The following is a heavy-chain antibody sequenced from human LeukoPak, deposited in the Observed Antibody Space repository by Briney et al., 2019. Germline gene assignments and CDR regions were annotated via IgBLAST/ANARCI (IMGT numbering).Heavy chain of an antibody. J-gene: IGHJ2*01. Sequence: SQTLSLTCTVSGGSISSGDYYWSWIRQPPGKGLEWIGYIYYSGSTYYNPSLKSRVTISVDTSKNQFSLKLSSVTAADTAVYYCASPSPTVTRRVDWYFDLWGRGTLVTVSS. CDR3: ASPSPTVTRRVDWYFDL. CDR1: GGSISSGDYY. V-gene: IGHV4-30-4*01. CDR2: IYYSGST. D-gene: IGHD4-17*01.